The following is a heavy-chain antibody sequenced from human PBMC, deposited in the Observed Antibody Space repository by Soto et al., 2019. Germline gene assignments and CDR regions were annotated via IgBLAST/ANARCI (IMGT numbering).Heavy chain of an antibody. D-gene: IGHD6-13*01. J-gene: IGHJ2*01. CDR3: ARGRRLVYWPGGAAESPGYFDL. CDR2: INHSGST. V-gene: IGHV4-34*01. Sequence: QVQLQQWGAGLLKPSETLSLTCAVYGGSFSGYYWSWIRQPPGKGLEWIGEINHSGSTNYNPSLKSRVTMSVDTSKNQFSLKLSSVTAADTAVYYCARGRRLVYWPGGAAESPGYFDLWGRGTLVTVSS. CDR1: GGSFSGYY.